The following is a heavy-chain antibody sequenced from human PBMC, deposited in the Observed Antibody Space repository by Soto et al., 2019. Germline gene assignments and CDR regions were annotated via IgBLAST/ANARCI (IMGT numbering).Heavy chain of an antibody. J-gene: IGHJ4*02. D-gene: IGHD5-18*01. CDR2: IYPGDSDT. Sequence: GESLKISCKGSGYTFTNYWIGWVRQMPGTGLEWMGIIYPGDSDTRYRPSFQGQFTISADKSISTAYLQWSGLKASDTAIYYCARLAPEDSYRLLSSIQLWGAFYHWGQGTPVTVSS. CDR1: GYTFTNYW. V-gene: IGHV5-51*01. CDR3: ARLAPEDSYRLLSSIQLWGAFYH.